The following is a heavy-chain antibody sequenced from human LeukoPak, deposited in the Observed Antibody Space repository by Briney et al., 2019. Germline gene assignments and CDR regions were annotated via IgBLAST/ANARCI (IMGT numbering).Heavy chain of an antibody. V-gene: IGHV1-2*02. CDR3: AMALSSSWYYFDY. CDR2: INPNSGGT. D-gene: IGHD6-13*01. J-gene: IGHJ4*02. Sequence: ASVKVSCKASGYTFTGYYMHWVRQAPGQGLEWMGWINPNSGGTSYAQKFQGRVTMIRDTSVSTAYMELSRLRSDDTAVYYCAMALSSSWYYFDYWGQGTLVTVSS. CDR1: GYTFTGYY.